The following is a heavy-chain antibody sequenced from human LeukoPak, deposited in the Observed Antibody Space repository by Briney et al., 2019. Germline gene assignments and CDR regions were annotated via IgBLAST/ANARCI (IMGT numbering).Heavy chain of an antibody. CDR3: ARRLVATGLDY. J-gene: IGHJ4*02. Sequence: GESLKISCKGSGCTFTSYWIGWVRQMPGKGLEWMGIISPGDSDTRYSPSFQGQVTISADKSISTAYLQWSSLKASDTAMYYCARRLVATGLDYWGQGTLVTVSS. CDR2: ISPGDSDT. V-gene: IGHV5-51*01. CDR1: GCTFTSYW. D-gene: IGHD2-8*02.